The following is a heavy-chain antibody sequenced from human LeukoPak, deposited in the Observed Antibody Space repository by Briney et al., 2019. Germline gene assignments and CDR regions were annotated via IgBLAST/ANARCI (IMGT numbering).Heavy chain of an antibody. D-gene: IGHD3-16*01. CDR3: ARVKDPGGYYYYYYMDI. Sequence: PSETLSLTCAVYGGSFSGHYWLWIRQPPGKGLEWIGEINHSGSTNYDPSLKSRVTISVDTSKNQFSLKVSSVTAADTAVYYCARVKDPGGYYYYYYMDIWGKGNTVTVSS. CDR2: INHSGST. CDR1: GGSFSGHY. J-gene: IGHJ6*03. V-gene: IGHV4-34*01.